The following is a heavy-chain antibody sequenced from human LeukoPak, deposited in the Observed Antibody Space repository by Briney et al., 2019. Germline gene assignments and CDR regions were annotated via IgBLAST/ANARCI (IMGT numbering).Heavy chain of an antibody. J-gene: IGHJ3*02. CDR3: TREPIAVAYDAFDI. CDR2: IRSKAYGGTT. Sequence: GGSLRLSCTASGFTFGDYAMSWFRQAPGKGLEWVGFIRSKAYGGTTEYAASVKGRFTISRDDSKSIAYLQMNSLKTEDTAVYYCTREPIAVAYDAFDIWGQGTMVTVSS. CDR1: GFTFGDYA. D-gene: IGHD6-19*01. V-gene: IGHV3-49*03.